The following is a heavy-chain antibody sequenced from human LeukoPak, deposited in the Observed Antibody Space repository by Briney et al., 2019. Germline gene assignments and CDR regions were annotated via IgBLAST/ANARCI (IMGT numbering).Heavy chain of an antibody. Sequence: SETLSLTCTVSGGSISSSYYYWSWIRQPPGKGLEWIGYIYYSGSTNYNPSLKSRVTISVDTSKNQFSLKLSSVTAADTAVYYCARGPGSSSWKNVAFYFQHWGQGTLVTVSS. CDR3: ARGPGSSSWKNVAFYFQH. V-gene: IGHV4-61*01. CDR2: IYYSGST. D-gene: IGHD6-13*01. CDR1: GGSISSSYYY. J-gene: IGHJ1*01.